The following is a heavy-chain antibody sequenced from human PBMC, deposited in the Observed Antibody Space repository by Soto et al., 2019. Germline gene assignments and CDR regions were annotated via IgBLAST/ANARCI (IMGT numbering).Heavy chain of an antibody. CDR1: GDTLTSYS. J-gene: IGHJ3*02. V-gene: IGHV1-3*01. Sequence: GTSAKLSCKASGDTLTSYSMHSAHQAPGQRLEWMGWINAGNGNTKYSQKFQGRVTITRDTSASTAYMELSSLRSEDTAIYYSAKEDDLWTNGYFDIWGQGTVVTVSS. D-gene: IGHD3-3*01. CDR2: INAGNGNT. CDR3: AKEDDLWTNGYFDI.